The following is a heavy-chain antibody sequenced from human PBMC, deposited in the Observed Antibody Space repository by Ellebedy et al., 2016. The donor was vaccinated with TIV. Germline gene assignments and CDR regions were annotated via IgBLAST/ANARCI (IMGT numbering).Heavy chain of an antibody. CDR1: GDSISSYS. J-gene: IGHJ6*02. D-gene: IGHD3-16*01. V-gene: IGHV4-59*01. CDR3: ARFDYDVEGYYGLDV. Sequence: SETLSLXXTASGDSISSYSWTWIRQPPGTGLEWIGYLFYSGNTNYNPSLKSRVTMSVDTSKNQFSLKLSSMTAADTAVYYCARFDYDVEGYYGLDVWGQGTTVTVSS. CDR2: LFYSGNT.